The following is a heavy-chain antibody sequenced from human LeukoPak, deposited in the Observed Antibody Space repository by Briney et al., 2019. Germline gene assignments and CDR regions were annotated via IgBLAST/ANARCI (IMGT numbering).Heavy chain of an antibody. Sequence: SSETLSLTCAVYGGSFSGYYWSWIRQPPGKGLEWIGEINHSGSTNYNPSLKSRVTISVDTSKNQFSLKLSSVTAADTAVYYCARQKGWLQFRAPDYWGQGTLVTVSS. J-gene: IGHJ4*02. CDR3: ARQKGWLQFRAPDY. V-gene: IGHV4-34*01. D-gene: IGHD5-24*01. CDR2: INHSGST. CDR1: GGSFSGYY.